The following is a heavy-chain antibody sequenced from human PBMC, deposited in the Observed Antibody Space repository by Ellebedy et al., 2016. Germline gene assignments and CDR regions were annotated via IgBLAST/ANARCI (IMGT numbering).Heavy chain of an antibody. Sequence: SETLSLXCAVYGGSFSGYYWSWIRQPPGKGLEWIGEINHSGSTNYNPSLKSRVTISVDTSKNQFSLKLSSVTAADTAVYYCARTTYYYGSGSHIDYWGQGTLVTVSS. CDR2: INHSGST. J-gene: IGHJ4*02. CDR3: ARTTYYYGSGSHIDY. CDR1: GGSFSGYY. V-gene: IGHV4-34*01. D-gene: IGHD3-10*01.